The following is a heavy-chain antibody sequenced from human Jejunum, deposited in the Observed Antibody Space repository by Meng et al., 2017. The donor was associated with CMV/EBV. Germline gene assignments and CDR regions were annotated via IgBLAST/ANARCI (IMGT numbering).Heavy chain of an antibody. CDR3: TTDPFSGAWSQEGY. Sequence: FPFRRAWMGRVRPAPGKGLGWGGRIKRKREGETIDYAPPMKGRFFISRDDSNNTLSLQLNSLKIEDTAVYYCTTDPFSGAWSQEGYWGQGTLVTVSS. CDR2: IKRKREGETI. J-gene: IGHJ4*02. V-gene: IGHV3-15*01. CDR1: FPFRRAW. D-gene: IGHD6-19*01.